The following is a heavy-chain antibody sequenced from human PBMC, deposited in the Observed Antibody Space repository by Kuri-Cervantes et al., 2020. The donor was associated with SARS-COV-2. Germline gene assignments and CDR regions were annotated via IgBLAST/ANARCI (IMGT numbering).Heavy chain of an antibody. J-gene: IGHJ4*01. D-gene: IGHD3/OR15-3a*01. V-gene: IGHV4-59*11. CDR2: VHNSGST. CDR3: AGASFGLVGACDY. Sequence: GSLRLSCTVSGASITHHYWSWMRQPPGKGLEWIGYVHNSGSTSFSPSLRSRVTMSIDTSISQFSLRLYSVTAADTAIYYCAGASFGLVGACDYWGHGTLVTVSS. CDR1: GASITHHY.